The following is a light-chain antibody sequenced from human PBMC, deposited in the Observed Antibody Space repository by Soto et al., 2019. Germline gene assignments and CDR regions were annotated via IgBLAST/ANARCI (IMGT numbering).Light chain of an antibody. CDR1: STNIGAGYD. CDR2: RNS. Sequence: QSVLTHPPSVSRAPGQRVTMSCPGNSTNIGAGYDVHWYQQLPGTAPKLLRYRNSNRPSGVPGRFSGSKSGTSASLAIPGLQAEDEADYACQACDSSLSGSGVFGTGTKVTVL. CDR3: QACDSSLSGSGV. J-gene: IGLJ1*01. V-gene: IGLV1-40*01.